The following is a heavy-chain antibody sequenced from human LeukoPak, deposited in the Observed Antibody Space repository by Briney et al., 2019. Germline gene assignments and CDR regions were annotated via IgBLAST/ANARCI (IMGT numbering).Heavy chain of an antibody. Sequence: GGSLRLSCAASGFTFSSYAMSWVRQAPGKGLEWVSAISGSGGSTYYADSVKGRFTISRDNSKNMVYLQMNSLRAEDTAVYYCARGGTEIYYRYYGMDVWGQGTTVTVSS. CDR2: ISGSGGST. J-gene: IGHJ6*02. D-gene: IGHD3-22*01. CDR1: GFTFSSYA. CDR3: ARGGTEIYYRYYGMDV. V-gene: IGHV3-23*01.